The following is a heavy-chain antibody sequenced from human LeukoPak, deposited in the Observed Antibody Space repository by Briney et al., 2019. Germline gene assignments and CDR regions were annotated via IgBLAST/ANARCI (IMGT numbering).Heavy chain of an antibody. V-gene: IGHV3-23*01. CDR2: ISGSGGST. Sequence: PGGSLRLSCAASGFTFSSYAMSWVRQAPGEGLEWVSVISGSGGSTNYADSAKGRFTISRDNSKNTLYLRMNSLRGEDTAVYYCAKDRVVATTHYWYFDLWGRGTLVTVSS. J-gene: IGHJ2*01. CDR3: AKDRVVATTHYWYFDL. D-gene: IGHD5-12*01. CDR1: GFTFSSYA.